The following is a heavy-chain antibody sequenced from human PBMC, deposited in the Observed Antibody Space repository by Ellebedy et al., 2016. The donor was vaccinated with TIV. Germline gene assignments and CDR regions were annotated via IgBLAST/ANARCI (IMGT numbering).Heavy chain of an antibody. D-gene: IGHD1-26*01. V-gene: IGHV1-69*13. CDR3: ARDRGEEWELPYFDY. Sequence: ASVKVSCKASGYTFTSYGISWVRQAPGQGLEWMGGIIPIFGTANYAQKFRGRVTITADESTSTAYMELSSLRDEDTAVYYCARDRGEEWELPYFDYWGQGTLVTVSS. CDR1: GYTFTSYG. J-gene: IGHJ4*02. CDR2: IIPIFGTA.